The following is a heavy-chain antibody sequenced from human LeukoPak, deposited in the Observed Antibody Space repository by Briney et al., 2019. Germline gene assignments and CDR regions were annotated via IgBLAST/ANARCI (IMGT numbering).Heavy chain of an antibody. CDR1: GYTFTSYG. CDR2: ISAYNSNT. CDR3: ARVISSIVSCWFDP. V-gene: IGHV1-18*01. J-gene: IGHJ5*02. D-gene: IGHD2-21*01. Sequence: ASVKVSCKASGYTFTSYGISWVRQAPGQGLEWMGWISAYNSNTNYAQKLQGRVTMTTDTSTSTAYMELRSLRSDDTAVYYCARVISSIVSCWFDPWGQGTLVTVSS.